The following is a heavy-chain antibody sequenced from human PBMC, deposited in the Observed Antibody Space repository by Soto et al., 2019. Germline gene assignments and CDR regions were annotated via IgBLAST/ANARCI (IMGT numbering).Heavy chain of an antibody. D-gene: IGHD3-16*01. CDR3: AHRGGATVGLYYFDY. CDR2: IYCHDDK. J-gene: IGHJ4*02. V-gene: IGHV2-5*01. CDR1: GFSLSTSGVG. Sequence: SGPTLVNPTQTLTLTCTFSGFSLSTSGVGVNWIRQPPGKALEWLALIYCHDDKRYSPSLKSRLTITKYTSKNQVVLTMTNMDPVDTATYYCAHRGGATVGLYYFDYWGQGALVTVSS.